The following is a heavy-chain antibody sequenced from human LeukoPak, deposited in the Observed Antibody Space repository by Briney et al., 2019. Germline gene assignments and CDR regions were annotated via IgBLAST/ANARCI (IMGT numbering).Heavy chain of an antibody. CDR1: GYTLTDLP. CDR2: FEPEDGGT. J-gene: IGHJ4*02. V-gene: IGHV1-24*01. D-gene: IGHD3-22*01. CDR3: ATHYEFYYDSSGYYYRG. Sequence: ASVKVSCKVSGYTLTDLPIHWVRQAPGKGLEWMGGFEPEDGGTMYAQKFQDRVSMTKDASTDTAYMELRSLRSEDTDVYYCATHYEFYYDSSGYYYRGWGQGTLVTVST.